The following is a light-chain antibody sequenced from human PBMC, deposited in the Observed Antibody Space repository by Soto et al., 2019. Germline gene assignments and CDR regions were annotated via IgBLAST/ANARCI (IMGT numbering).Light chain of an antibody. V-gene: IGKV3-15*01. Sequence: EIVMTQSPATLSVSPGERATLSCRASQSVSSNLAWYQQKPGQAPRLLIYGASTRATGIPARFSGSGSGTDFTLTISSLQSEFFAVYSCKKYNNWVPITFGQGTRLEIK. CDR2: GAS. J-gene: IGKJ5*01. CDR1: QSVSSN. CDR3: KKYNNWVPIT.